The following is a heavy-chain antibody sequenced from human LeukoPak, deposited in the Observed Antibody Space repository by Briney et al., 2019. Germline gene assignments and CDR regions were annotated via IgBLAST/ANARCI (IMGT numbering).Heavy chain of an antibody. V-gene: IGHV1-8*03. Sequence: ASVKVSCKASGYTFTSYDINWVRQATGQGLEWMGWMYPNSGNTGYAQKFQGRVTITRNTSISTAYMELSSLRSEDTAVYYCAREGYYDSSGYRDYWGQGTLVTASS. J-gene: IGHJ4*02. CDR2: MYPNSGNT. D-gene: IGHD3-22*01. CDR1: GYTFTSYD. CDR3: AREGYYDSSGYRDY.